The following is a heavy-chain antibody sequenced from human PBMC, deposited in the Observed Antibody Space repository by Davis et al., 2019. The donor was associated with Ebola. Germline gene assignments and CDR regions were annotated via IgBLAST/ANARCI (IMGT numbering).Heavy chain of an antibody. D-gene: IGHD4-17*01. CDR3: AKVNPVYGDYYYGMDV. CDR2: ISYDGSNK. CDR1: QFTFRTYA. V-gene: IGHV3-30-3*01. Sequence: PGGSLRLSCAASQFTFRTYAMHWVRQAPGKGLEWVTVISYDGSNKYYADSVKGRFTISRDNSKNTLYLQMNSLRAEDTAVYYCAKVNPVYGDYYYGMDVWGQGTTVTVSS. J-gene: IGHJ6*02.